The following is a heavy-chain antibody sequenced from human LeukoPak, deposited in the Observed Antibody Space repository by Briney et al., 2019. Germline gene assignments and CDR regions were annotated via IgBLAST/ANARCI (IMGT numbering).Heavy chain of an antibody. V-gene: IGHV1-2*02. J-gene: IGHJ5*02. CDR1: GYTFTGYY. Sequence: ASVKVSCKASGYTFTGYYMHWVRQAPGQGLEWMGWINPNSGGTNYAQKFQGRVTMTRDTSISTAYMELSRLRSDDTAVNYCASLTVTRNWFDPWGQGTLVTVSS. D-gene: IGHD4-11*01. CDR2: INPNSGGT. CDR3: ASLTVTRNWFDP.